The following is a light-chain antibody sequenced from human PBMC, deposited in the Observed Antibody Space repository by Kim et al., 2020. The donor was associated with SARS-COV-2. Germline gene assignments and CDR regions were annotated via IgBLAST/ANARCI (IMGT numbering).Light chain of an antibody. Sequence: GQSITNSCTGTSSDLGGYNYVSWYQQHPGKAPKLLIYDVTERPSGVSNRFSGSRSGNTASLTISGLQAEDEADYYCSSYTSSSTWVFGGGTKVTVL. J-gene: IGLJ3*02. CDR3: SSYTSSSTWV. V-gene: IGLV2-14*04. CDR1: SSDLGGYNY. CDR2: DVT.